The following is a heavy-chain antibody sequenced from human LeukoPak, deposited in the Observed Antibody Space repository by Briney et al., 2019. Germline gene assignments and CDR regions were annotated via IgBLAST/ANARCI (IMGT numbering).Heavy chain of an antibody. D-gene: IGHD7-27*01. CDR3: ARNYLGLSY. J-gene: IGHJ4*02. CDR1: GYTFTGYY. CDR2: MNPNSGYT. V-gene: IGHV1-8*02. Sequence: ASVKVSCKASGYTFTGYYMHWVRQATGQGLEWMGWMNPNSGYTGSAQKFQGRVTMTSDTSISTAYMELSSLRSEDTAVYYCARNYLGLSYWGQGTLVTVSS.